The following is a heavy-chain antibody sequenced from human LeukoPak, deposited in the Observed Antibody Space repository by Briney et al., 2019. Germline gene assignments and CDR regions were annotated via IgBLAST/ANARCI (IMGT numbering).Heavy chain of an antibody. CDR3: ARTIAAAANWFDP. J-gene: IGHJ5*02. V-gene: IGHV3-48*04. CDR1: GFTFSSYS. Sequence: PGGSLRLSCAASGFTFSSYSMNWVRQAPGKGLEWVSYISSSSSTIYYADSVKGRFTISRDNAKNSLYLQMNSLRAEDTALYHCARTIAAAANWFDPWGQGTLVTVSS. D-gene: IGHD6-13*01. CDR2: ISSSSSTI.